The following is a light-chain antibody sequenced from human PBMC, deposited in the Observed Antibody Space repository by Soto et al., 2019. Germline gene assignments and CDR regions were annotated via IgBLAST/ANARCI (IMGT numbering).Light chain of an antibody. V-gene: IGKV3-15*01. J-gene: IGKJ1*01. Sequence: EIVMTQSPATLSVSPGERATLSCRARQSVSSNLAWYQQKPGQAPRLLIYGASTRATGISARFSGSGSGTEFTLTISSLQSEDFAVYYCQQYNNWPPWTFGQGTKV. CDR2: GAS. CDR3: QQYNNWPPWT. CDR1: QSVSSN.